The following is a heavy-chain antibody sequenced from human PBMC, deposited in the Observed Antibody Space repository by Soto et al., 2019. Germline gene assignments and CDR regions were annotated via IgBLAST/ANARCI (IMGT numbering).Heavy chain of an antibody. CDR3: AILGDYGVGSRLPPSNTY. D-gene: IGHD3-16*01. J-gene: IGHJ4*02. CDR1: GFTSSHYG. Sequence: QVQLVESGGDVVQPGRSLRLSCTASGFTSSHYGMHWVRQAPGKGLEWVAFISFDGGSQYYADSVKGRFTISRDNSKNTLYLQLNSLRTEDTSVYYCAILGDYGVGSRLPPSNTYWGQGALVTVSS. CDR2: ISFDGGSQ. V-gene: IGHV3-30*03.